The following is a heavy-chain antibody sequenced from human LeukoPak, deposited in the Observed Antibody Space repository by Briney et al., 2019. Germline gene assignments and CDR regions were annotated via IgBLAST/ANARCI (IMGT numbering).Heavy chain of an antibody. J-gene: IGHJ4*02. Sequence: PGGSLRLSCAASGFTFSSYSMNWVRQAPGKGLEWVSSISSSSSYIYYADSVKGRFTISRDNSKNTLYLQMNSLRAEDTAVYYCAKVSHIVVVTGADYWGQGTLVTVSS. CDR1: GFTFSSYS. V-gene: IGHV3-21*01. CDR2: ISSSSSYI. D-gene: IGHD2-21*02. CDR3: AKVSHIVVVTGADY.